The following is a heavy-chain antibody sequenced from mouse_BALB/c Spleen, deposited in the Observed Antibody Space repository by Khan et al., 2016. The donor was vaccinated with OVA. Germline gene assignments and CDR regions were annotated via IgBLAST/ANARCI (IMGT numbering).Heavy chain of an antibody. CDR2: IWGDGST. J-gene: IGHJ4*01. CDR1: RFSLTTYG. D-gene: IGHD2-10*01. Sequence: VQLKVSGPGLVAPSQSLSITCAISRFSLTTYGVHWVRQPPGKGLEWLVVIWGDGSTTYNADLKSRHTVTKENAKSKVLIEINSLQTDDTVMYFCAGQPYYHYNSMDYWGQGTSVTVSS. CDR3: AGQPYYHYNSMDY. V-gene: IGHV2-6-1*01.